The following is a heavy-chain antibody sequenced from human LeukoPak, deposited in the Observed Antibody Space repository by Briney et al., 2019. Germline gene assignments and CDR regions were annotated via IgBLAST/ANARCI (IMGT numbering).Heavy chain of an antibody. CDR1: GFTLSIYG. J-gene: IGHJ4*02. Sequence: PGGSLRLSCAASGFTLSIYGMNWVRQAPGKGLESLSSITSSSNYIYYAASVKARFTFSRDNVQNSLNLQLNSLRSVDTALYSCPRGRGYFDNWGQGTLVTVSS. V-gene: IGHV3-21*01. CDR2: ITSSSNYI. CDR3: PRGRGYFDN.